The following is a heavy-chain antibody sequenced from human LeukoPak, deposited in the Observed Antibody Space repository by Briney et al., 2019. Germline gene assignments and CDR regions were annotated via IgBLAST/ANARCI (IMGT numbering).Heavy chain of an antibody. V-gene: IGHV4-34*01. D-gene: IGHD6-19*01. CDR3: ARDGYSSGLDAFDI. Sequence: PSETLSLTCAVYGGSFSGYYWSWIRQPPGKGLEWIGEINHSGSTNYNPSLKSRVTISVDTSKNQFSLKLSSVTAADTAVYYCARDGYSSGLDAFDIWGQGTMVTVSS. CDR2: INHSGST. CDR1: GGSFSGYY. J-gene: IGHJ3*02.